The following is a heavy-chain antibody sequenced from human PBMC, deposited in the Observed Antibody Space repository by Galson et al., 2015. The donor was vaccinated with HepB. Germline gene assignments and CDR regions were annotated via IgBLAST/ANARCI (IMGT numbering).Heavy chain of an antibody. CDR3: AKAVLLWFGERDAFDI. D-gene: IGHD3-10*01. Sequence: SLRLSCAASGFTFSSYAMSWVRQTPGKGLEWVSAIGDAGGSTYYADSMEGRFTISRDNSKNTLYLQMNSLRAEDTAVYYCAKAVLLWFGERDAFDIWGQGTMVTVSS. CDR2: IGDAGGST. J-gene: IGHJ3*02. V-gene: IGHV3-23*01. CDR1: GFTFSSYA.